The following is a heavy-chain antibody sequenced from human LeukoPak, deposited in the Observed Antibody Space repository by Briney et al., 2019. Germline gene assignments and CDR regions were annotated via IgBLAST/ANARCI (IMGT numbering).Heavy chain of an antibody. V-gene: IGHV4-59*01. CDR2: IYYRGTT. Sequence: SETLCPSPTVSGGSISSYYGGWIRQPPGKGLEWIGDIYYRGTTSYNASLKSRVTISVDTSKNQFSLKLTSVTAADTAVYYCARVGMAVWGCLPDGPFEIWGHGTLVTASS. CDR1: GGSISSYY. J-gene: IGHJ3*02. D-gene: IGHD3-16*01. CDR3: ARVGMAVWGCLPDGPFEI.